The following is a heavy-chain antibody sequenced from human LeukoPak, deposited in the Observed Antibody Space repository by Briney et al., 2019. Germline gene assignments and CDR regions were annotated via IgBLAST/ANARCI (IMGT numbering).Heavy chain of an antibody. CDR2: IIGSGGTT. D-gene: IGHD1-26*01. CDR3: AKGTRSSPNDAADI. J-gene: IGHJ3*02. CDR1: GFTFDDYA. Sequence: GGSLRLSCAASGFTFDDYAMHWVRQAPGKGLEWVSAIIGSGGTTYYTNSVKGRFTISRDNSKNTLYLQMNSLRAEDTAVYYCAKGTRSSPNDAADIWGQGTMVTVSS. V-gene: IGHV3-23*01.